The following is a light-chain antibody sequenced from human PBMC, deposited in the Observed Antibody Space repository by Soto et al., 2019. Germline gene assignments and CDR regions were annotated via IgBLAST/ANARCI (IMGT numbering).Light chain of an antibody. Sequence: DIQMTQSPSSLSASVGDRVTITCRASQSIGTYLNWYLQKPGKAPQHLIHAASSLQTGVPSRFSASGSGTEFTLTISSLQPEDFASFYCQQSFSTPPTFGQGTKLAIK. CDR2: AAS. CDR3: QQSFSTPPT. CDR1: QSIGTY. V-gene: IGKV1-39*01. J-gene: IGKJ2*01.